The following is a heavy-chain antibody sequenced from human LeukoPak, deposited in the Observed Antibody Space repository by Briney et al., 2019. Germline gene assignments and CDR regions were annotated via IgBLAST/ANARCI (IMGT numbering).Heavy chain of an antibody. CDR3: AKVGGYGHLDL. CDR2: ISPNSGGT. J-gene: IGHJ5*02. D-gene: IGHD5-12*01. V-gene: IGHV1-2*02. Sequence: ASMKVSCKASGYTFNDYYIHWVRQAPGQGLEWMGWISPNSGGTNHAQKFQGRITMTRDMSITTAYMGLSSLTSDDTAVYYCAKVGGYGHLDLWGQGTLVTVSS. CDR1: GYTFNDYY.